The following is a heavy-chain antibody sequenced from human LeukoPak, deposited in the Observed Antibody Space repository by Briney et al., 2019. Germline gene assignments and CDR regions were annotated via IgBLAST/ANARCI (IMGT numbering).Heavy chain of an antibody. J-gene: IGHJ5*02. V-gene: IGHV4-4*07. D-gene: IGHD1-26*01. Sequence: PSETLSLTCTVSGGSISTYYWSWIRQPAGKGLEWIGRVHTSGSTNYNPSLKSRVTISVDNSKNQFSLKLSSVTAADTAIYYCARGLVGTTGEQNWFDPWGQGTLVTVSS. CDR2: VHTSGST. CDR1: GGSISTYY. CDR3: ARGLVGTTGEQNWFDP.